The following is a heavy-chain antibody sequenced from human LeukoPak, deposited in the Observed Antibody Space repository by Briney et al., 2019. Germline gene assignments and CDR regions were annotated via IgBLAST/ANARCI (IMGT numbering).Heavy chain of an antibody. D-gene: IGHD3-22*01. CDR1: GGSISSYY. CDR3: ARAPGYYYDSSGYGYYYYGMDV. J-gene: IGHJ6*02. CDR2: IYTSGST. Sequence: SETLSLTCTVSGGSISSYYWSWIRQPAGKGLEWIGRIYTSGSTNYNPSLKSRVTMSVDTSKNQFSLKLSSVTAADTAVYYCARAPGYYYDSSGYGYYYYGMDVWGQGTTVTVSS. V-gene: IGHV4-4*07.